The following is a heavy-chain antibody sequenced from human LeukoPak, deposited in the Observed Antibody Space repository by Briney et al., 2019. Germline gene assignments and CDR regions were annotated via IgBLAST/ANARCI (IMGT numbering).Heavy chain of an antibody. CDR1: GYSISSGYY. V-gene: IGHV4-38-2*02. CDR3: ARVAVVAATTPDAFDI. D-gene: IGHD2-15*01. J-gene: IGHJ3*02. CDR2: IYHSGST. Sequence: PSETLSLTCTVSGYSISSGYYWGWIRQPPGKGLEWIGSIYHSGSTYYNPSLKSRVTISVDTSKNQFSLKLSSVTAADTAVYYCARVAVVAATTPDAFDIWGQGPMVTVSS.